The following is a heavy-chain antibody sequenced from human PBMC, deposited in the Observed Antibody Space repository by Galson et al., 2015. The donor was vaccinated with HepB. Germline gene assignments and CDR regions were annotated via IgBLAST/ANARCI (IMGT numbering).Heavy chain of an antibody. CDR1: GFTFSDYY. CDR3: ARCRRYCSSTSCYGGHHGMDV. CDR2: ISSSSSYT. V-gene: IGHV3-11*06. Sequence: SLRLSCVASGFTFSDYYMSWIHQAPGKGLEWVSYISSSSSYTNYADSVKGRFTISRDNAKNSLYLQMNSLRAEDTAVYYCARCRRYCSSTSCYGGHHGMDVWGQGTTVTVSS. D-gene: IGHD2-2*01. J-gene: IGHJ6*02.